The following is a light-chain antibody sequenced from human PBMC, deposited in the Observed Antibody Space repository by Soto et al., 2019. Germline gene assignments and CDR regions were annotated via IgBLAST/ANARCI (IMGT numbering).Light chain of an antibody. J-gene: IGLJ1*01. CDR2: EVT. Sequence: QSVLTQPDSVSGSLGQSITISCTGTTSDVGGYNYVSWYQQHPGEAPTLMIYEVTNRPSGDSNRFSGPRSGNTSSLTISGLQVEDEAEYFCGSYSGSTTYFFGTGTRSPS. CDR1: TSDVGGYNY. V-gene: IGLV2-14*01. CDR3: GSYSGSTTYF.